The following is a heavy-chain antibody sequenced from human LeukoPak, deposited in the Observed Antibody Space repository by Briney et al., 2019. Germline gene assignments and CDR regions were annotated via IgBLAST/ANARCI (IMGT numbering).Heavy chain of an antibody. V-gene: IGHV1-69*02. D-gene: IGHD4-17*01. CDR3: AHGDYDWFGP. CDR2: IIPILGIA. CDR1: RGTFSSYM. Sequence: ASVNVSCMPSRGTFSSYMLSWVRPAPGQGLAWMGRIIPILGIANYPQKFQGRVTITADNDTSAAYMELSSLRSEDTAVYYCAHGDYDWFGPWGQGTLVTVSS. J-gene: IGHJ5*02.